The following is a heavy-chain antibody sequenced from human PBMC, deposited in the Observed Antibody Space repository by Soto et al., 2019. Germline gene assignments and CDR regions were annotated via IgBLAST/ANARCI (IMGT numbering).Heavy chain of an antibody. V-gene: IGHV4-39*01. D-gene: IGHD5-12*01. CDR1: GVSINGRGYY. Sequence: SETLSLTCTVSGVSINGRGYYWGWIRQPPGKGLEWIESMFYSGTTYYNPSLKSRITIAVDSSKNQFSLSLSSVTAADTAFYYCARKEDGYNRLFDYWGQGILVTVSS. CDR2: MFYSGTT. J-gene: IGHJ4*02. CDR3: ARKEDGYNRLFDY.